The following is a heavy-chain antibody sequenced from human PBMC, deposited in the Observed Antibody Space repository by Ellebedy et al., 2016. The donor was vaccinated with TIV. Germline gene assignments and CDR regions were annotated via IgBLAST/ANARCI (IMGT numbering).Heavy chain of an antibody. CDR2: ISPSAGGT. Sequence: PGGSLRLSCAASGFTFRSYAMTWVRQGPGKGLEWVSTISPSAGGTYDADSVKGRFTMSRDNSKNTLYLQMDSLRAEDTAVYYCAKVFSVNDYVSAFDVWGQGTMVTVSS. D-gene: IGHD5/OR15-5a*01. CDR1: GFTFRSYA. V-gene: IGHV3-23*01. J-gene: IGHJ3*01. CDR3: AKVFSVNDYVSAFDV.